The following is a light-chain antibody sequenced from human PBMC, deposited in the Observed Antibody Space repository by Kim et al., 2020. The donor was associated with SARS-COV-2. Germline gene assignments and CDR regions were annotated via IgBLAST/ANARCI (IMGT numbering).Light chain of an antibody. V-gene: IGKV3-15*01. CDR1: QSVRNN. Sequence: IVMTQFPATLSVSPGERVTLSCRASQSVRNNLAWYQQRPGQAPRLLLYGASTRATDVSARFSGSGSGTEFTLTIRSLQSEDLAVYYCQLYNDWPLLSFGGGTKVDIK. J-gene: IGKJ4*01. CDR3: QLYNDWPLLS. CDR2: GAS.